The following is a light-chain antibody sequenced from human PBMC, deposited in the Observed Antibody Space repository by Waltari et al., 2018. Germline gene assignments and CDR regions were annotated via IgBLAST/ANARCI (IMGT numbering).Light chain of an antibody. V-gene: IGLV2-14*03. Sequence: QSALTQPASVSGSPGQSITISCTGTRRDVGIYDYVSWFQHHPGKAPKLIIYDVTNRPPGVSSRFSGSKSGNTASLTISGLQAEDEADYFCSSYTTSTTLVFGGGTKLSVL. CDR1: RRDVGIYDY. J-gene: IGLJ2*01. CDR2: DVT. CDR3: SSYTTSTTLV.